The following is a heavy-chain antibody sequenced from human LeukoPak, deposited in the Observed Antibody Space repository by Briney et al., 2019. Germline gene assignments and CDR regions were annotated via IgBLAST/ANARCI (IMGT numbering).Heavy chain of an antibody. CDR1: GFTFSRFT. V-gene: IGHV3-21*01. Sequence: GGSLRLSCAASGFTFSRFTMNWVRQAPGKGLEWVSSITSSSSYIYYADSVKGRFTISRDNAKNSLYLQMNSLRAEDTAVYYCASAHEVYWGQGTLVTVSS. CDR2: ITSSSSYI. J-gene: IGHJ4*02. CDR3: ASAHEVY.